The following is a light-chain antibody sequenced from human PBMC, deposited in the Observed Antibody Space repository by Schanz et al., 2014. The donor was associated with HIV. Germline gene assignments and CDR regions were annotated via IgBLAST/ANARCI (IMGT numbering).Light chain of an antibody. CDR3: AAWDDSLNGVV. Sequence: QSVLTQPPSVSGAPGQRVTISCTGSSSNIGAGYGVHWYQQLPGTAPKLLIFVNSNRPSGVPDRFSGSKSGTSASLAISGLQSEDEADYYCAAWDDSLNGVVFGGGTKLTVL. CDR1: SSNIGAGYG. V-gene: IGLV1-40*01. J-gene: IGLJ3*02. CDR2: VNS.